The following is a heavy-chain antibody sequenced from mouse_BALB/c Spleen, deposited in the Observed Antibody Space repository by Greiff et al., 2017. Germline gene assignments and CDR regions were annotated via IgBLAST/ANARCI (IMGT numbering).Heavy chain of an antibody. CDR3: ARRGAPYYAMDY. CDR2: ISNGGGST. V-gene: IGHV5-12-2*01. Sequence: EVKLMESGGGLVQPGGSLKLSCAASGFTFSSYTMSWVRQTPEKRLEWVAYISNGGGSTYYPDTVKGRFTISRDNAKNTLYLQMSSLKSEDTAMYYCARRGAPYYAMDYWGQGTSVTVSS. CDR1: GFTFSSYT. J-gene: IGHJ4*01.